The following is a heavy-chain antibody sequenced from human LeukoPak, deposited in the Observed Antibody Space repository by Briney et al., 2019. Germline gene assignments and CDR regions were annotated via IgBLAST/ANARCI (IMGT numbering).Heavy chain of an antibody. J-gene: IGHJ4*02. D-gene: IGHD6-13*01. CDR1: NYSIMTNNYH. CDR3: ARLKAAGTVHYFDY. Sequence: SETLSLTCAVSNYSIMTNNYHWAWIRHPPGKGREWIGNIYHSGNTYYSPSLRGRLTISLDTSKNHLSLNLRSVTAADTAVYFCARLKAAGTVHYFDYWGRGTLVTVSS. CDR2: IYHSGNT. V-gene: IGHV4-38-2*01.